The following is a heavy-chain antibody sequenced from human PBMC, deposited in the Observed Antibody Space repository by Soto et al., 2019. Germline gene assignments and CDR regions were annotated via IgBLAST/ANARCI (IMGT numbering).Heavy chain of an antibody. CDR1: GGSVCSGSYY. J-gene: IGHJ4*02. V-gene: IGHV4-61*01. CDR3: ARGQFYGSGNYLDY. CDR2: IFDSGST. D-gene: IGHD3-10*01. Sequence: PSETLSLTCTVSGGSVCSGSYYWSWIRQPPGKGLEWIGYIFDSGSTNYNPSLKSRVTISVDTSKNQFSLKLSSVTAADTAVYYCARGQFYGSGNYLDYWGQGTLVTVS.